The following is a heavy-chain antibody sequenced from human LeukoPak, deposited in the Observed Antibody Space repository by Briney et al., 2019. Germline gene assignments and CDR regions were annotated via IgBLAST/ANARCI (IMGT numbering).Heavy chain of an antibody. CDR1: GFTFRNYG. D-gene: IGHD3-22*01. J-gene: IGHJ6*02. CDR3: ARGESYDSSGYYRYYYYGMDV. V-gene: IGHV3-33*01. CDR2: IWYDESKK. Sequence: GTSLRLSCETSGFTFRNYGMHWVRQAPGKGLDWVAVIWYDESKKYYADSVKGRFTISRDISKNTLYLQMNSLRAEDTAVYYCARGESYDSSGYYRYYYYGMDVWGQGTTVTVSS.